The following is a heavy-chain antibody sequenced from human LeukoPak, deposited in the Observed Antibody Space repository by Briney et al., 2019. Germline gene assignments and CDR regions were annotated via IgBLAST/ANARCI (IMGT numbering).Heavy chain of an antibody. CDR1: GGSISSYY. Sequence: SETLSLTCTVSGGSISSYYWSWIRQPPGKGLEWIGTIYYSGSTYYNPSLKSRVTISVDTSKNQFSLKLSSVTAADTAVFYCARLFYGDSDYSYYYMDVWGKGTTVTVSS. CDR2: IYYSGST. D-gene: IGHD4-17*01. V-gene: IGHV4-39*07. J-gene: IGHJ6*03. CDR3: ARLFYGDSDYSYYYMDV.